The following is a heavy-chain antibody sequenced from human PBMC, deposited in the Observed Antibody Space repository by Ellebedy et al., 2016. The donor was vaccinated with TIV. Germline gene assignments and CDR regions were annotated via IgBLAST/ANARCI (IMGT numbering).Heavy chain of an antibody. D-gene: IGHD5-18*01. CDR2: ISDSGSTT. V-gene: IGHV3-23*01. J-gene: IGHJ4*02. Sequence: GESLKIPCASSGFTFSSYGMHWVRQAPGKGLEWVSAISDSGSTTYYADSVKGRFTISRDNSKSTLYLQMNSLRAEDTAVYYCAKDRTPGDGYWVFDQWGQGTLVTVSS. CDR1: GFTFSSYG. CDR3: AKDRTPGDGYWVFDQ.